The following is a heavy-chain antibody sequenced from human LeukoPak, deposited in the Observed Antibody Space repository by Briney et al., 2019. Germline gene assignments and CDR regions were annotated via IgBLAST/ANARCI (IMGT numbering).Heavy chain of an antibody. D-gene: IGHD2-2*01. CDR1: GYTFTGYY. V-gene: IGHV1-2*06. J-gene: IGHJ5*02. Sequence: ASVKVSCKASGYTFTGYYMHWVRQASGQGLEWMGRINPNSGGTNYAQKFQGRVTMTRDTSISTAYMELSRLRSDDTAVYYCARSRRCSSTSCSNWFDPWGQGTLVTVSS. CDR2: INPNSGGT. CDR3: ARSRRCSSTSCSNWFDP.